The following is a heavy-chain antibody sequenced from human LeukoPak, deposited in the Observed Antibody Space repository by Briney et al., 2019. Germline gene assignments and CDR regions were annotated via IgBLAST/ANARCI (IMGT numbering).Heavy chain of an antibody. CDR1: GYTFTSYA. J-gene: IGHJ1*01. Sequence: ASVKVSCKASGYTFTSYAMHWVRQAPGQRLEWMGWSNAGNGNTKYSQEFQGRVTITRDTSASTAYMELSSLRPDDTAVYYCARLSSAERSDWGQGTLVTVSS. CDR3: ARLSSAERSD. D-gene: IGHD1-14*01. V-gene: IGHV1-3*02. CDR2: SNAGNGNT.